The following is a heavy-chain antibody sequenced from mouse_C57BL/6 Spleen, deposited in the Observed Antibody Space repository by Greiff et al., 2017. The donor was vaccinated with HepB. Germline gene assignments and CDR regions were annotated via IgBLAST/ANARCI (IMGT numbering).Heavy chain of an antibody. D-gene: IGHD3-3*01. CDR1: GYAFSSSW. CDR2: IYPGDGDT. CDR3: ARGGTWRYFDV. Sequence: VQGVESGPELVKPGASVKISCKASGYAFSSSWMNWVKQRPGKGLEWIGRIYPGDGDTNYNGKFKGKATLTADKSSSTAYMQLSSLTSEDSAVYFCARGGTWRYFDVWGTGTTVTVSS. V-gene: IGHV1-82*01. J-gene: IGHJ1*03.